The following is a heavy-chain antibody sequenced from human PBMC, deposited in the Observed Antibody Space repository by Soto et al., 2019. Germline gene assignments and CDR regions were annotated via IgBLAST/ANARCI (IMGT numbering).Heavy chain of an antibody. Sequence: ASVKVSCKASGYTFTSYGISWVRQAPGQGLEWMGWISAYNGNTNYAQKLQGRVTMTTDTSTSTAYMELRSLRSDDTAVYYCARDLEPGLVFVPAAGPGGAFDIWGKGSMVTVSS. CDR2: ISAYNGNT. D-gene: IGHD2-2*01. CDR1: GYTFTSYG. V-gene: IGHV1-18*01. J-gene: IGHJ3*02. CDR3: ARDLEPGLVFVPAAGPGGAFDI.